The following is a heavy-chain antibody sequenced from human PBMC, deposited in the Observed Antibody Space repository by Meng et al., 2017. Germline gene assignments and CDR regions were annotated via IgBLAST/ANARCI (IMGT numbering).Heavy chain of an antibody. Sequence: GSLRLSCTVSGGSVSSGSYYGSWIRQPPGKGREWIGYIYYSGSTNYNPSLKSRITISVDTSKNQFSLKLSSVTAADTAVYYCARDKFGPPYYFDYWGQGTLVTVSS. CDR2: IYYSGST. D-gene: IGHD3-10*01. CDR3: ARDKFGPPYYFDY. CDR1: GGSVSSGSYY. V-gene: IGHV4-61*01. J-gene: IGHJ4*02.